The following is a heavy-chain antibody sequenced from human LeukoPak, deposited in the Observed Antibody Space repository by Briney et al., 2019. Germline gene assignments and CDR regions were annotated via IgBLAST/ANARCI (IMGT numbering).Heavy chain of an antibody. J-gene: IGHJ3*02. CDR1: GGSISSGGYY. Sequence: SETLSLTCPVSGGSISSGGYYWSWIRQHPGKGLEWIGYIYYSGSTYYNPSLKSRVNISVDTSKNQFSLKLSSVTAADTAVYYCARDLSQDGDYVNAFDIWGQGTMVTVSS. V-gene: IGHV4-31*03. CDR2: IYYSGST. D-gene: IGHD4-17*01. CDR3: ARDLSQDGDYVNAFDI.